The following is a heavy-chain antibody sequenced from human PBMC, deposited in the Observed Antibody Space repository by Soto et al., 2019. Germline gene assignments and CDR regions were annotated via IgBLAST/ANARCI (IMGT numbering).Heavy chain of an antibody. Sequence: GGSLRLSCSASGFTFSSYAMHWVRQAPGKGLEYVSAISSNGGSTYYADSVKGRFTISRDNSKNTLYLQMSSLRAEDTAVYYCVKDGTYYYGSGSFFSSGWYQDFDYWGQGTLVTVSS. D-gene: IGHD3-10*01. CDR1: GFTFSSYA. J-gene: IGHJ4*02. V-gene: IGHV3-64D*08. CDR2: ISSNGGST. CDR3: VKDGTYYYGSGSFFSSGWYQDFDY.